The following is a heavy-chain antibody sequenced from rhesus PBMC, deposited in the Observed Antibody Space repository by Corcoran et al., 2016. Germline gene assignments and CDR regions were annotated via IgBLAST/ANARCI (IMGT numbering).Heavy chain of an antibody. CDR3: ASGVPSDHR. CDR1: GYSISSGYG. CDR2: MGGWGGNT. D-gene: IGHD3-34*01. Sequence: VQLQESGPGLVKSSETLSLTCAVSGYSISSGYGWSWIRQPPGKGLEWIGYMGGWGGNTNYNPSLKSRVTISKDTSKNQLSLNLSSVAVADTAVYYCASGVPSDHRWGQGVLVTVSS. J-gene: IGHJ4*01. V-gene: IGHV4-127*01.